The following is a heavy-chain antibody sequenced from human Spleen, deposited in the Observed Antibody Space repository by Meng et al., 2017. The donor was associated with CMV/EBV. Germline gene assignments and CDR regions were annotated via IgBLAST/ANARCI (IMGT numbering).Heavy chain of an antibody. V-gene: IGHV2-5*01. CDR3: AHPPRYSSSVGLYYFDY. CDR2: IYWNDDK. Sequence: SGPTLVKPTQTLTLTCTFSGFSLSTRGVGVGWIRQPPGKALEWLALIYWNDDKRYSPSLKSRLTITKDTSKNQVVLTMTNMDPVDTATYYCAHPPRYSSSVGLYYFDYWGQGTLVTVSS. D-gene: IGHD6-6*01. J-gene: IGHJ4*02. CDR1: GFSLSTRGVG.